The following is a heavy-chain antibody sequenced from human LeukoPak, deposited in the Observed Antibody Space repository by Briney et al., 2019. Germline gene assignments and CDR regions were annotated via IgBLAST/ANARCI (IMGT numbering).Heavy chain of an antibody. CDR2: IYTSGST. CDR1: GGSISSYY. D-gene: IGHD3-10*01. CDR3: ALQYYYGSGSSHYGMDV. V-gene: IGHV4-4*07. Sequence: SETLSLTCTVSGGSISSYYWSWIRQPAGKGLEWIGRIYTSGSTNYNPSLKSRVTMSVDTSKNQFSLKLSSVTAADTAVYYCALQYYYGSGSSHYGMDVWGQGTTATVSS. J-gene: IGHJ6*02.